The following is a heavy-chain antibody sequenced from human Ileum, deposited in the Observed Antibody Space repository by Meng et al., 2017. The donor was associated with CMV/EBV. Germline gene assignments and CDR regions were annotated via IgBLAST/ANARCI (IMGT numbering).Heavy chain of an antibody. J-gene: IGHJ4*02. CDR2: IRKKDHGGTT. Sequence: GESLKIPCTTSGFSFGDYALSWVRQAPGKGLEWVGFIRKKDHGGTTEYAASVKSRFTISRDDSKSIAYLQMNSLKTEDTAVYYYTRVRGSYFFDYWGQGTLVTVSS. D-gene: IGHD1-26*01. V-gene: IGHV3-49*04. CDR3: TRVRGSYFFDY. CDR1: GFSFGDYA.